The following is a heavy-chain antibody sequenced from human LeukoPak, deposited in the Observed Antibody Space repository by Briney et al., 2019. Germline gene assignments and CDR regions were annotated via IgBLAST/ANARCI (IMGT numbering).Heavy chain of an antibody. J-gene: IGHJ6*03. CDR2: IYHSGST. Sequence: SETLSLTCTLSGYSLSSGYYWGWVRQPPGKWLEWIASIYHSGSTYYNPSLKSRVSISVDTSKNQFSLKLSSVTAADTGVYYCARVHLYSSSWYGYYYYMDVWGKGTTVTVSS. CDR3: ARVHLYSSSWYGYYYYMDV. D-gene: IGHD6-13*01. CDR1: GYSLSSGYY. V-gene: IGHV4-38-2*02.